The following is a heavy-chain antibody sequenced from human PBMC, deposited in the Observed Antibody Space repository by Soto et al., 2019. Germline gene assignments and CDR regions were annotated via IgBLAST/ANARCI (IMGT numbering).Heavy chain of an antibody. Sequence: SVKVSCKASGDTFSSYAISWVRKAPGQGLEWMGGIIPIFGTANYAQKFQGRVTITADESTSTAYMELSSLRSEDTAVYYCARDYYDYVWGSYRSKYYFDYWGQGTLVTVSS. J-gene: IGHJ4*02. CDR3: ARDYYDYVWGSYRSKYYFDY. CDR2: IIPIFGTA. V-gene: IGHV1-69*13. CDR1: GDTFSSYA. D-gene: IGHD3-16*02.